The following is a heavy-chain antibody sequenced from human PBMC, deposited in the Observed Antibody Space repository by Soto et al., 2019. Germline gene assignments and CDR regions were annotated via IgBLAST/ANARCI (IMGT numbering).Heavy chain of an antibody. CDR2: ISGSDGST. V-gene: IGHV3-23*01. Sequence: PGGSLRLSCAASGFSFSSDAMSWVRQAPGKGLEWVSGISGSDGSTYYADSVKGRFTISRDNSKNTLYLQMNSLRAEDTAVYYCAKERITMIIVVMTYWGQGTLVTVLL. J-gene: IGHJ4*02. CDR3: AKERITMIIVVMTY. D-gene: IGHD3-22*01. CDR1: GFSFSSDA.